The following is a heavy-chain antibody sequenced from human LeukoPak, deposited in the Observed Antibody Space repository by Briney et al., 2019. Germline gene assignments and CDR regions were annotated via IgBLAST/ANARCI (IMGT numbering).Heavy chain of an antibody. Sequence: SETLSLTCALYGGSFNDYSWSWIRQPPGKGLEWIGYIYHSGSTYYNPSLKSRVTISVDRSKNQFSLKLSSVTAADTAVYYCARHGPQEDYFDYWGQGTLVTVSS. J-gene: IGHJ4*02. CDR2: IYHSGST. V-gene: IGHV4-30-2*01. CDR3: ARHGPQEDYFDY. CDR1: GGSFNDYS.